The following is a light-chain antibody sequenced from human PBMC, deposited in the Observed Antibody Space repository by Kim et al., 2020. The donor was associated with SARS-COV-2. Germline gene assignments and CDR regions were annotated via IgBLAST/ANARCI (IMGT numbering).Light chain of an antibody. V-gene: IGLV2-14*03. CDR1: SSDVGGYNY. CDR3: SSYTSSGTRV. Sequence: QSALTQPASVSGSPGQSITISCTGTSSDVGGYNYVSWYQQHPGKAPKLMIYDVNNRPSGLSNRFSGSKSGNTASLTISGLQAEDEADYYCSSYTSSGTRVFGGGTQLTVL. CDR2: DVN. J-gene: IGLJ2*01.